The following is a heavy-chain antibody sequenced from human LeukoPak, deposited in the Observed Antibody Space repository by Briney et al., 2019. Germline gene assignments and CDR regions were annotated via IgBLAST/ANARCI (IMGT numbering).Heavy chain of an antibody. J-gene: IGHJ6*03. CDR1: GGSISSSSYY. CDR2: LYYSGGT. D-gene: IGHD5-18*01. Sequence: SETLSLTCTVSGGSISSSSYYWGWIRQPPGKGLEWIGSLYYSGGTYYNPSLKSRVTISVDTSKNQFSLKLSSVTAADTAVYYCARGRYSSPYYYYYYMDVWGKGTTVTVSS. CDR3: ARGRYSSPYYYYYYMDV. V-gene: IGHV4-39*07.